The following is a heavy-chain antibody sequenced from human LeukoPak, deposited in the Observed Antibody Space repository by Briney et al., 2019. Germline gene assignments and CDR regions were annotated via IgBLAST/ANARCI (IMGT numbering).Heavy chain of an antibody. Sequence: PSETLSLTCTVSGGSINSYYWSWIRQPPGKGLEWIGYIYYSGSTNYNPSLKSRVTISVDTSKNQFSLKLNSVTAADTAVYYCARASSIRRGYSYGLVDYWGQGTLVTVSS. J-gene: IGHJ4*02. V-gene: IGHV4-59*01. D-gene: IGHD5-18*01. CDR2: IYYSGST. CDR3: ARASSIRRGYSYGLVDY. CDR1: GGSINSYY.